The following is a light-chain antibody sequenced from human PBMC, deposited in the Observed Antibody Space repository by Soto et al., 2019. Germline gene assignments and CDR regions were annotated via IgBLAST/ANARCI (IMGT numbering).Light chain of an antibody. CDR3: QQYGDWPGA. CDR1: QSVSSN. J-gene: IGKJ4*01. CDR2: DAS. V-gene: IGKV3D-15*01. Sequence: VVTHPPVSRALSRWGMSILSCRASQSVSSNLAWYQQKPGQAPRLLIYDASNRATGIPARFSGSGSGTEFSLTISSLQSEDFAVYSCQQYGDWPGAFGGGTKVDIK.